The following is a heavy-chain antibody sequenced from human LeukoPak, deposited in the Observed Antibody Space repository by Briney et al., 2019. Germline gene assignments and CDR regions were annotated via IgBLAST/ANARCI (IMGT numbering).Heavy chain of an antibody. CDR2: ISSSSSYI. D-gene: IGHD3-16*01. CDR1: GFTFSSYS. Sequence: GGSLRLSCAASGFTFSSYSMNWVGQAPGKGLEWVSSISSSSSYIYYADSVKGRFTISRDNAKNSLYLQMNSLRAEDTAVYYCARDRDDYVWGSSDCWGQGTLVTVSS. V-gene: IGHV3-21*01. CDR3: ARDRDDYVWGSSDC. J-gene: IGHJ4*02.